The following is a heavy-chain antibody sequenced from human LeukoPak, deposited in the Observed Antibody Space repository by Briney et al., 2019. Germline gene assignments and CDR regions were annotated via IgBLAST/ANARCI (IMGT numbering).Heavy chain of an antibody. J-gene: IGHJ4*02. CDR1: GFTFSSYS. CDR3: ARVSPGYDSSGYLGPDY. Sequence: GGSLRLSCAASGFTFSSYSMNWVRQAPGKGLEWVSSISSSSSYIYYADSAKGRFTISRDNAKNSLYLQMNSLRAEDTAVYYCARVSPGYDSSGYLGPDYWGQGTLVTVSS. CDR2: ISSSSSYI. D-gene: IGHD3-22*01. V-gene: IGHV3-21*01.